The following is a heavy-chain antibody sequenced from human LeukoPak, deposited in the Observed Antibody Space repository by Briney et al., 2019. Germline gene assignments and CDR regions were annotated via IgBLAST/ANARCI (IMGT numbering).Heavy chain of an antibody. CDR1: GFTFSSYD. J-gene: IGHJ3*02. CDR3: AREARYNWNDGAFDI. Sequence: GGSLGLSCAASGFTFSSYDMHWVRQATGKGLEWVSAIGTAGDTYYPGSVKGRFTISRENAKNSLYLQMNSLRAGDTAVYYCAREARYNWNDGAFDIWGQGTMVTVSS. CDR2: IGTAGDT. D-gene: IGHD1-1*01. V-gene: IGHV3-13*01.